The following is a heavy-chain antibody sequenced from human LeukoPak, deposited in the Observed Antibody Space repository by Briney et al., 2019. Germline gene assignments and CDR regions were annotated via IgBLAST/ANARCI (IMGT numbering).Heavy chain of an antibody. CDR2: ISAYNGNT. V-gene: IGHV1-18*04. CDR1: GYTFTSYY. J-gene: IGHJ4*02. CDR3: ARDIGSSWIEYFDY. D-gene: IGHD6-13*01. Sequence: ASVKVSCKASGYTFTSYYMHWVRQAPGQGLEWMGWISAYNGNTNYAQKLQGRVTMTTDTSTSTAYMELRSLRSDDTAVYYCARDIGSSWIEYFDYWGQGTLVTVS.